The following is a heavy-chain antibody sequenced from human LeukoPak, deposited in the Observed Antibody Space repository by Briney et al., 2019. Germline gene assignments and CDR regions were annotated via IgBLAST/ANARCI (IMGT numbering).Heavy chain of an antibody. CDR2: IYDSGKT. J-gene: IGHJ3*02. CDR1: GGSISSYY. V-gene: IGHV4-59*12. D-gene: IGHD2-2*01. Sequence: SETLSLTCTVSGGSISSYYWGWIRQPPGKGLEWIGCIYDSGKTNYNPSLKSRVTISVDTSKNQFSLKLSSVTAADTAVYYCARRNIVVVPAAVKAEAFDIWGQGTMVTVSS. CDR3: ARRNIVVVPAAVKAEAFDI.